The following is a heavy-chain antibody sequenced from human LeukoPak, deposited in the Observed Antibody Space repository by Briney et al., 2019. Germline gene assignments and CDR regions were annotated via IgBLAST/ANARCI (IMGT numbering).Heavy chain of an antibody. Sequence: ASVKVSCKASGYTFTSYGISRVRQAPGQGLEWMGWISAYNGNTNYAQKLQGRVTMTTDTSTSTAYMELRSLRSDDTAVYYCAREFDADSRGGYYYYGMDVWGQGTTVTVSS. J-gene: IGHJ6*02. V-gene: IGHV1-18*01. CDR2: ISAYNGNT. D-gene: IGHD6-13*01. CDR3: AREFDADSRGGYYYYGMDV. CDR1: GYTFTSYG.